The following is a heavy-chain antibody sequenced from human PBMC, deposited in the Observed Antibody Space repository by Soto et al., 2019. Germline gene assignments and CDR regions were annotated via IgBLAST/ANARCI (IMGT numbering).Heavy chain of an antibody. CDR2: IWYDGSNK. CDR1: GFTFSSYG. Sequence: PGGSLRLSCAASGFTFSSYGMHWVRQAPGKGLEWVAVIWYDGSNKYYADSVKGRFTISRDNSKNTLYLQMNSLRDEDTAVYYCARGYYYDSSGPEDYWGQGTLVTVSS. CDR3: ARGYYYDSSGPEDY. D-gene: IGHD3-22*01. V-gene: IGHV3-33*01. J-gene: IGHJ4*02.